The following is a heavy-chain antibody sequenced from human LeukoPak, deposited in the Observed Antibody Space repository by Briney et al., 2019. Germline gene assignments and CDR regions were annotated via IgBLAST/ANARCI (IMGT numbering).Heavy chain of an antibody. J-gene: IGHJ4*02. D-gene: IGHD6-19*01. CDR1: GFTFSSYG. V-gene: IGHV3-30*02. CDR3: AKGRKVYSSGWYDY. Sequence: GGSLRLSCAASGFTFSSYGMHWVRQAPGKGLEWVAFIRYDGSNKYYADSVKGRFTIFRDNSKNTLYLQMNSLRAEDTAVYYCAKGRKVYSSGWYDYWGQGTLVTVSS. CDR2: IRYDGSNK.